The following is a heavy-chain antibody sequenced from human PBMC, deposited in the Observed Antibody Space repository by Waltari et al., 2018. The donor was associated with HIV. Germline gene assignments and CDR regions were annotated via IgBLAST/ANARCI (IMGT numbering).Heavy chain of an antibody. CDR3: ARDRDLKYDNGFALIY. Sequence: GTSLTMSCKTSGYLFSTHAISWLRWAPGRGLEWVGWFKTFTNSPKSVSCFQARVTMSSYPSTKTSYMQLPRLTSDDSAIYYCARDRDLKYDNGFALIYWGQGTLVSVS. CDR1: GYLFSTHA. J-gene: IGHJ4*02. CDR2: FKTFTNSP. D-gene: IGHD1-1*01. V-gene: IGHV1-18*01.